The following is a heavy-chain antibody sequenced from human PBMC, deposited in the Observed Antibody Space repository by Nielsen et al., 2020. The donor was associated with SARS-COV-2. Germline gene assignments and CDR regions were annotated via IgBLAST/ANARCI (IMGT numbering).Heavy chain of an antibody. CDR3: ASRIVAAFDF. CDR1: GYTFIHYS. D-gene: IGHD1-26*01. J-gene: IGHJ4*02. Sequence: ALVQVSCKASGYTFIHYSLHWVRQAPGQGLQWMGWINGGDGNTKYSQEFQGRLTITRDTSASTVYMALSSLRSEDTAIYYCASRIVAAFDFWGQGTLLAVSS. CDR2: INGGDGNT. V-gene: IGHV1-3*01.